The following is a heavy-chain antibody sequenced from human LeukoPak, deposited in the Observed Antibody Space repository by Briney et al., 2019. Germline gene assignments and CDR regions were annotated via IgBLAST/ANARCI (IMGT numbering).Heavy chain of an antibody. V-gene: IGHV3-15*01. Sequence: GGCLLLSCAAPGFTFSNARIRWGRRAPRKGREWGWPIKNKNDRGTTDYAAPVKGRFTISRDDSKNTLYLQMNSLKTEDTAVYYCTTDLGYSPPGGHYYYYYMDVWGKGTTVT. CDR1: GFTFSNAR. CDR2: IKNKNDRGTT. D-gene: IGHD2-8*02. J-gene: IGHJ6*03. CDR3: TTDLGYSPPGGHYYYYYMDV.